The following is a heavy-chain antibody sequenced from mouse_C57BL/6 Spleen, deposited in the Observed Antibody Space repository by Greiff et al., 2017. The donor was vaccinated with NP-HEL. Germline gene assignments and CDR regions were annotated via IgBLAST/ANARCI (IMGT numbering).Heavy chain of an antibody. CDR3: ARQGYDYWYFDV. CDR2: INSDGGST. D-gene: IGHD2-3*01. J-gene: IGHJ1*03. V-gene: IGHV5-2*03. CDR1: EYEFPSHD. Sequence: EVKVEESGGGLVQPGESLKLSCESNEYEFPSHDMSWVRKTPEKRLELVAAINSDGGSTYYPDTMERRFIISRDNTKKTLYLQMSSLRSEDTALYYCARQGYDYWYFDVWGTGTTVTVSS.